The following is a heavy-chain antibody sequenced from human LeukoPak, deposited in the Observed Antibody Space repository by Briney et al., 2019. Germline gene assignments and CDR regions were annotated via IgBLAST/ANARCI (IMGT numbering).Heavy chain of an antibody. CDR3: ARGNSIHERGWWFDP. D-gene: IGHD4-23*01. V-gene: IGHV1-2*02. CDR1: GYTFNGYY. CDR2: INPNSGGT. J-gene: IGHJ5*02. Sequence: ASVKVSCRASGYTFNGYYIHWVRQAPGQGLEWMGWINPNSGGTNYAQKFQGRVTMTRDTSISTAYMELSSLKSDDTAVYYCARGNSIHERGWWFDPWGQGTLVTVSS.